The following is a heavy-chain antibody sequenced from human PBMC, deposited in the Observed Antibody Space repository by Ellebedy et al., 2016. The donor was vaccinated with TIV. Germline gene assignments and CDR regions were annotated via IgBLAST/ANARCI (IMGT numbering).Heavy chain of an antibody. CDR1: GFTFSWYT. CDR3: ARRSSGYCSGTSCTTDFDL. J-gene: IGHJ4*02. V-gene: IGHV3-64*04. CDR2: ISSNGGST. D-gene: IGHD2-2*03. Sequence: GGSLRLXCSASGFTFSWYTMHWVRQAPGKGLEYVSAISSNGGSTYYAGSVKGRFTISRDNSKNTLYLQMNSLRAEDTAVYYCARRSSGYCSGTSCTTDFDLWGQGTLVTVSS.